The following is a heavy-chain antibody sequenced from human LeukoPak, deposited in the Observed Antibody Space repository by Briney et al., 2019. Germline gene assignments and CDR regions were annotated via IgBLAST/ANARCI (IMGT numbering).Heavy chain of an antibody. Sequence: SETLSLTCAVYGGSFSGYYWSWIRQPPGKGLEWIGEIIHSGSTNYNPSPKSRVTISVDRSKNQFSRKLGSVTAADTAVYYCARTVVGGIAARTRYYFDYWGEGTLVTVSS. CDR3: ARTVVGGIAARTRYYFDY. J-gene: IGHJ4*02. D-gene: IGHD6-6*01. CDR1: GGSFSGYY. V-gene: IGHV4-34*12. CDR2: IIHSGST.